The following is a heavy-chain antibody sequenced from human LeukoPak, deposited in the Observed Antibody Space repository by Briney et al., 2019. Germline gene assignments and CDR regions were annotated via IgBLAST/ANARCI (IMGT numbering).Heavy chain of an antibody. CDR2: IYYSGST. D-gene: IGHD6-13*01. CDR1: GGSISSYY. Sequence: PSETLSLTCTVSGGSISSYYWSWIRQPPGKGLEWIGYIYYSGSTNYNPSLKSRVTISVDTSKNQFSLKLSSVTAADTAVYYCARTFYSSSWYVFDYWGQGTLVTVSS. CDR3: ARTFYSSSWYVFDY. V-gene: IGHV4-59*01. J-gene: IGHJ4*02.